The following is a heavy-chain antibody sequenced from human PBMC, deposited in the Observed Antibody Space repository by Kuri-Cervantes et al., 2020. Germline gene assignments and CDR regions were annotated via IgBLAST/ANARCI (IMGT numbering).Heavy chain of an antibody. CDR2: INHSGST. CDR1: GGSFSGYY. Sequence: LSLTCAVYGGSFSGYYWSWIRRPPGKGLEWIGEINHSGSTNYNPSLKSRVTISVDTSKNQFSLRLRSVTAADTAVYYCARHNWNYPSLYYYYGMDVWSQGSTVTVSS. CDR3: ARHNWNYPSLYYYYGMDV. V-gene: IGHV4-34*01. D-gene: IGHD1-7*01. J-gene: IGHJ6*02.